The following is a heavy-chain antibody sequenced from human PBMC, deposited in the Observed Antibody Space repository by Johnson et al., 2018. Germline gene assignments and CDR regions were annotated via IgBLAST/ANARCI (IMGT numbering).Heavy chain of an antibody. CDR1: GFTFSSYG. CDR3: AKRPDGSGYYYWDAFDI. D-gene: IGHD3-22*01. J-gene: IGHJ3*02. V-gene: IGHV3-30*18. CDR2: ISYDGSNK. Sequence: QVQLVETGGGVVQXGRSLRLSCAASGFTFSSYGMHWVRQAPGKGLEWVAVISYDGSNKYYADAVKGRCTISRYNSKNTLYLQINSLRAEDKAVYYCAKRPDGSGYYYWDAFDIWGQGTMVTVSS.